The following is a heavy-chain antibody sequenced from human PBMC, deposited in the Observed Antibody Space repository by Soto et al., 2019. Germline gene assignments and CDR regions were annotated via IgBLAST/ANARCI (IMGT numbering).Heavy chain of an antibody. CDR1: GYTFTSYG. Sequence: QVQLVQSGAGVKKPGASVKVSCKASGYTFTSYGISWVRQAPGQGLEWMGWISAYNGNTNYAQKLQGRVTMTTDTATSTAYMELRSLRSEDTAVYYCARDKGDGSVSYYGYWGQGTLVTASS. J-gene: IGHJ4*02. CDR2: ISAYNGNT. CDR3: ARDKGDGSVSYYGY. V-gene: IGHV1-18*01. D-gene: IGHD3-10*01.